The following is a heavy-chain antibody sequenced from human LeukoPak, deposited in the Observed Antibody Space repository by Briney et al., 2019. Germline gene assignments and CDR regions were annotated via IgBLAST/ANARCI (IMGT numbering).Heavy chain of an antibody. J-gene: IGHJ6*02. CDR2: IIPIFGTA. CDR3: ARGRYGSNYYYYGMDV. D-gene: IGHD3-10*01. CDR1: GGTFSSYA. V-gene: IGHV1-69*13. Sequence: ASVKVYCKASGGTFSSYAISWVRQAPGQGLEWMGGIIPIFGTANYAQKFQGRVTITADESTSTAYMELSSLRSEDTAVYYCARGRYGSNYYYYGMDVWGQGTTVTVSS.